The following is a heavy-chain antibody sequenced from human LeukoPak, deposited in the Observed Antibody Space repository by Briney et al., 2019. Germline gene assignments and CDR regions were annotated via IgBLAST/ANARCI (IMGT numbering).Heavy chain of an antibody. CDR3: ARGDSSGYYSFAY. CDR1: GYTFTGYY. J-gene: IGHJ4*02. Sequence: GASVKVSCKASGYTFTGYYMHWVRQAPGQGLEWMGWINPNSGGTNYAQKFQGRVTMTRDTSISTAYMELSRLRSDDTAVYYCARGDSSGYYSFAYWGQGTLVSVSS. V-gene: IGHV1-2*02. CDR2: INPNSGGT. D-gene: IGHD3-22*01.